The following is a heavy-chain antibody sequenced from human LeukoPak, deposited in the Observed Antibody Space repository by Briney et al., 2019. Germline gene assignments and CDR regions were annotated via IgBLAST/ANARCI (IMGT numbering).Heavy chain of an antibody. CDR2: ISYDGSNK. CDR3: AKDLRGNWNYFDS. Sequence: PGGSLRLSCAASGFTFSSYGMHWVRQAPGKGLEWVAVISYDGSNKYYADSVKGRFTISRDNSKNTLYLQMNSLRAEDTAVYYCAKDLRGNWNYFDSWGQGTLVTVSS. V-gene: IGHV3-30*18. J-gene: IGHJ5*01. CDR1: GFTFSSYG. D-gene: IGHD1-7*01.